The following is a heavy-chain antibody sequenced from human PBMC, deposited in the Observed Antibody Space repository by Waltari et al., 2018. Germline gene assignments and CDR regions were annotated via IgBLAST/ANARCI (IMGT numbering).Heavy chain of an antibody. Sequence: GGSPQPPGRGLDWTATISYSGATYYNPSLKSRVTISADTSKNQFALKLSSVTAADTAVYYCATYIGASIGTAAFDVWGQGTMVTVSS. CDR2: ISYSGAT. CDR3: ATYIGASIGTAAFDV. D-gene: IGHD3-16*01. J-gene: IGHJ3*01. V-gene: IGHV4-39*01.